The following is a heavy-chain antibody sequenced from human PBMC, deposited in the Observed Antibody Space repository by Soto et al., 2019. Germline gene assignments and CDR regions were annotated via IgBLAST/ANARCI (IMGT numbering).Heavy chain of an antibody. CDR3: ARDYREQLVPSYYYGMDV. CDR1: GYTLTELS. V-gene: IGHV1-24*01. CDR2: FDPEDGET. Sequence: ASVKVSCKVSGYTLTELSMHWVRPAPGKGLEWVGGFDPEDGETIYAQKFQGRVTMTEATSTDTDYMELRRLRSEDTAVYYCARDYREQLVPSYYYGMDVWGQGTTVTVTS. D-gene: IGHD6-6*01. J-gene: IGHJ6*02.